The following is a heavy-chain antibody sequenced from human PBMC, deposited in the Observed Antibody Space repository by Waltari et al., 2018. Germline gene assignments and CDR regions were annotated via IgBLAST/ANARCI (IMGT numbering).Heavy chain of an antibody. CDR2: IYSGGSS. Sequence: EVQVVESGGGLVQPGGSLRLSCAASGFSVSSNYMSWVRQAPGKGLEWGSVIYSGGSSYYADSVKGRFTISRDKSKNTLYLQMNSLRAEDTAVYYCAREGGGAYGSGSPILPHFDCWGQGTLVTVSS. CDR3: AREGGGAYGSGSPILPHFDC. J-gene: IGHJ4*02. V-gene: IGHV3-66*01. CDR1: GFSVSSNY. D-gene: IGHD3-10*01.